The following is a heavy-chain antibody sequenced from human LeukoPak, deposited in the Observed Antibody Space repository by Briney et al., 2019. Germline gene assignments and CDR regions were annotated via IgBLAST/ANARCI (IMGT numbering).Heavy chain of an antibody. Sequence: SETLSLTCAVYGGSFSAYYWSWIRQPPGKGLEWIEEINHSGRTNYSASLKSRVTISVDTSKNQFSLKMSYVTAADTAVYYCARSPRYSGYDYGSDYWGRGILVTVSS. D-gene: IGHD5-12*01. J-gene: IGHJ4*02. CDR3: ARSPRYSGYDYGSDY. V-gene: IGHV4-34*01. CDR2: INHSGRT. CDR1: GGSFSAYY.